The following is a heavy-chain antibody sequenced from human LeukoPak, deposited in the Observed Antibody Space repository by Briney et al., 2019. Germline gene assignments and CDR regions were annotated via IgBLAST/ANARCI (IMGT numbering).Heavy chain of an antibody. D-gene: IGHD2-21*01. J-gene: IGHJ6*02. CDR3: ARESVIYYYYYGMDV. V-gene: IGHV4-34*01. Sequence: KASETLSLTCAVYGGSFSGYYWSWIRQPPGKGLEWIGEINHSGSTNYNPSLKSRVTISVDTSKNQFSLKLSSVTAADAAVYYCARESVIYYYYYGMDVWGQGTTVTVSS. CDR2: INHSGST. CDR1: GGSFSGYY.